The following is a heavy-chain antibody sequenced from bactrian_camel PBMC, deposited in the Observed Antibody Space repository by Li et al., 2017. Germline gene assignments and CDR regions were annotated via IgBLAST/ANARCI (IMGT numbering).Heavy chain of an antibody. D-gene: IGHD7*01. Sequence: VQLVESGGGSVQAGGSLRLSCAATSGYTYSSYCMGWFRLPPGKEREGVAAIDSEGRTIYADSVKGRFTISKDNAKNTLYLQMNSLKPEDTAMYYCLRGRQEGSGSFFLNCTGGDCDVAQYGGQGTQVTVS. CDR2: IDSEGRT. CDR1: GYTYSSYC. J-gene: IGHJ4*01. V-gene: IGHV3S42*01. CDR3: LRGRQEGSGSFFLNCTGGDCDVAQY.